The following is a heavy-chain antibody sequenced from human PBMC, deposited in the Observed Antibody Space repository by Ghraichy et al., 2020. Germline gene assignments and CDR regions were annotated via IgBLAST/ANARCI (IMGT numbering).Heavy chain of an antibody. CDR1: GGSISSYY. J-gene: IGHJ6*02. D-gene: IGHD3-3*01. CDR2: IYYSGST. V-gene: IGHV4-59*01. CDR3: ARGETSYYDFWSGYYTHNYYYYYGMDV. Sequence: SQTLSLTCTVSGGSISSYYWSWIRQPPGKGLEWIGYIYYSGSTNYNPSLKSRVTISVDTSKNQFSLKLSSVTAADTAVYYCARGETSYYDFWSGYYTHNYYYYYGMDVWGQGTTVTVSS.